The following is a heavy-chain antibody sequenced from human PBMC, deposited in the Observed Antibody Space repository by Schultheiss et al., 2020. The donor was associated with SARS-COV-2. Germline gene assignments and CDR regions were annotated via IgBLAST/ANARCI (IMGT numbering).Heavy chain of an antibody. CDR3: VREDYAWGSYRNFDP. CDR2: ISYDGSNK. Sequence: GGSLRLSCAASGFTFSSYAMHWVRQAPGKGLEWVAVISYDGSNKYYADSVKGRFTISRDNAKNTLDLQMNRLRADDTAVYYCVREDYAWGSYRNFDPWGQGTLVTVSS. V-gene: IGHV3-30-3*01. CDR1: GFTFSSYA. D-gene: IGHD3-16*02. J-gene: IGHJ5*02.